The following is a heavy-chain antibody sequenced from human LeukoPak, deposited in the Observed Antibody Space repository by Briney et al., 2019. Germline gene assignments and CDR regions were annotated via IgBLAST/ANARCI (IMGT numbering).Heavy chain of an antibody. V-gene: IGHV3-66*03. Sequence: GGSLRLSCTVSGFTVSSNSMSWVRQAPGKGLEWVSFTYSDNTHYSDSVKGRFTISRDNPKNTLYLQMNSLRAEDTAVYYCASPLCSSTSCYAMMDYWGQGTLVTVSS. CDR3: ASPLCSSTSCYAMMDY. CDR2: TYSDNT. D-gene: IGHD2-2*01. J-gene: IGHJ4*02. CDR1: GFTVSSNS.